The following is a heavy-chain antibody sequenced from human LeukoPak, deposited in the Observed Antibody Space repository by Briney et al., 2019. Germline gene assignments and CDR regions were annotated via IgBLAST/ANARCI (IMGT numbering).Heavy chain of an antibody. J-gene: IGHJ4*02. D-gene: IGHD3-22*01. V-gene: IGHV4-59*01. Sequence: SETLSLTCTVSGGSISSYYWSWLRQPPGKGLEWNGFIYYSGITDYSPSLKSRVTISVDTFKNQFSLKLTSVTAADTAVYYCARLRALSYYDSSGDLYYFQYWGQRTLVTVSS. CDR2: IYYSGIT. CDR1: GGSISSYY. CDR3: ARLRALSYYDSSGDLYYFQY.